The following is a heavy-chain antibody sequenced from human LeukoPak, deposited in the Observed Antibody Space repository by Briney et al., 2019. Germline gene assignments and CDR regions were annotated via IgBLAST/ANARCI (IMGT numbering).Heavy chain of an antibody. Sequence: GASLQISCKGSGYSFTSYWIGWVRQMPGKGLERMGIIYPGDSDTRYSPSFQGQVTISADKSISTAYLQWSSLKASDTAMYYCARYGRAGYSYGYFDYWGQGTLVTVSS. CDR3: ARYGRAGYSYGYFDY. D-gene: IGHD5-18*01. CDR2: IYPGDSDT. J-gene: IGHJ4*02. V-gene: IGHV5-51*01. CDR1: GYSFTSYW.